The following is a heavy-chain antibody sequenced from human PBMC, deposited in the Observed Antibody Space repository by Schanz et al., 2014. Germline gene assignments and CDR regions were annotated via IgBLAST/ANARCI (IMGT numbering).Heavy chain of an antibody. Sequence: EVQLVESGGGLVQPGGSLRLSCAASGFTFSTSTMHWVRQAPGKGLEYVSSISSKGDMTFYGNSVKGRFTISRDNSKTTLYLQLGSLSAEDTAVYFCAKGRFGELSAFDIWGQGTMVAVSS. CDR1: GFTFSTST. CDR3: AKGRFGELSAFDI. V-gene: IGHV3-64*01. CDR2: ISSKGDMT. J-gene: IGHJ3*02. D-gene: IGHD3-10*01.